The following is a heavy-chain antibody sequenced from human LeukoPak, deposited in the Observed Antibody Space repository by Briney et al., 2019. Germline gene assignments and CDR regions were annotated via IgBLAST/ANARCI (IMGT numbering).Heavy chain of an antibody. J-gene: IGHJ3*02. CDR1: GFTFSSYA. CDR3: AREGGNTMIVVVIDAFDI. D-gene: IGHD3-22*01. V-gene: IGHV3-30-3*01. Sequence: GGSLRLSCAASGFTFSSYAMQWVRQAPGKGLEGVAVISYDGSNKYYADSVKGRFTISRDNSKNTLYLQMNSLRAEDTAVYYCAREGGNTMIVVVIDAFDIWGQGTMVTVSS. CDR2: ISYDGSNK.